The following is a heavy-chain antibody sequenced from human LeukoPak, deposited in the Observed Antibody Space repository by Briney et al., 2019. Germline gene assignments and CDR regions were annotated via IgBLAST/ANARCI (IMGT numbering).Heavy chain of an antibody. D-gene: IGHD5-12*01. V-gene: IGHV1-2*02. CDR3: AKNPYEYYFDY. CDR2: INPSSGDT. Sequence: ASVKVSCKASGYTLTGYYMHWVRLAPGQGLEWMGWINPSSGDTNYAQKFQGRVTMTRDTSISTAYMELSRLRSDDTAVYYCAKNPYEYYFDYWGQGTLVTVSS. CDR1: GYTLTGYY. J-gene: IGHJ4*02.